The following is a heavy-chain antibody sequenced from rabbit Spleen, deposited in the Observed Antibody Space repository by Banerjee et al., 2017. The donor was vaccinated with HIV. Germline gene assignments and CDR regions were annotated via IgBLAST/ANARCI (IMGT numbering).Heavy chain of an antibody. CDR3: ASDTFTWSFEL. CDR2: IYSSSGST. J-gene: IGHJ4*01. Sequence: QEQLEESGGDLVKPGASLTLTCTASGFSFSSSNWICWVRQAPGKGLEWIACIYSSSGSTYYASWAKGRFTISKTSSTTVTLQMTSLTAADTATYFCASDTFTWSFELWGPGTLVTVS. D-gene: IGHD4-1*01. V-gene: IGHV1S45*01. CDR1: GFSFSSSNW.